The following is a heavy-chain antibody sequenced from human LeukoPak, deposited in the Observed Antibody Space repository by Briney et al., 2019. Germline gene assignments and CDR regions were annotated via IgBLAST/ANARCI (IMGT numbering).Heavy chain of an antibody. V-gene: IGHV3-11*01. D-gene: IGHD6-13*01. J-gene: IGHJ4*02. CDR1: GFTFRCYY. CDR2: ISSSGSTI. Sequence: AGSLRLSCAASGFTFRCYYMSWIRQAPGKGLEWVSYISSSGSTIYYADSVKGRFTISRDNAKNSLYLQMNSLRAEDTAVYYCARDSAAAGTDYWGQGTLVTVSS. CDR3: ARDSAAAGTDY.